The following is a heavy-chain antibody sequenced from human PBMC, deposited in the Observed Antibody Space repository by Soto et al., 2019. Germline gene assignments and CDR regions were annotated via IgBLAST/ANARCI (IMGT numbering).Heavy chain of an antibody. CDR1: CGSISSGDSY. J-gene: IGHJ6*02. D-gene: IGHD3-10*01. CDR2: IYYSGST. V-gene: IGHV4-30-4*01. Sequence: SETLSLTCTVSCGSISSGDSYWSWIRQPPGKGLEWIGYIYYSGSTYYNPSLKSRVTISVDTSKNQFSLKLSSVTAADTAVYYCAREYYGSGSSRGMDVWGQGTTVTVSS. CDR3: AREYYGSGSSRGMDV.